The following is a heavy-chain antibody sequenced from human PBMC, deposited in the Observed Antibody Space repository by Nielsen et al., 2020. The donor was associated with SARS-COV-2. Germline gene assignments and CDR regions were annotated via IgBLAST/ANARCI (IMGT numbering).Heavy chain of an antibody. Sequence: SVKVSCKASGYTFTSYGINWVRQAPGQALEWMGWITPFNGNTNYAQKFQDRVTITRDRSMSTAYMELSSLRSEDTAMYYCARRNDDGAFDIWGQGTMVTVSS. CDR3: ARRNDDGAFDI. D-gene: IGHD1-1*01. CDR1: GYTFTSYG. CDR2: ITPFNGNT. V-gene: IGHV1-45*02. J-gene: IGHJ3*02.